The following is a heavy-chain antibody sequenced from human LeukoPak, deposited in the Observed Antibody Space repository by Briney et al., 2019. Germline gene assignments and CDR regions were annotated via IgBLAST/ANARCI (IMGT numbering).Heavy chain of an antibody. CDR2: INPNSGGT. CDR1: GYTFTGYY. J-gene: IGHJ4*02. CDR3: ARGVYGSRPRYFDY. D-gene: IGHD3-10*01. V-gene: IGHV1-2*04. Sequence: ASVKVSCKASGYTFTGYYMHWVRQAPGQGLEWMGRINPNSGGTNYAQKFQGWVTMTRDTSISTAYMELSRLRSDDTAVYYCARGVYGSRPRYFDYWGQGTLVTVSS.